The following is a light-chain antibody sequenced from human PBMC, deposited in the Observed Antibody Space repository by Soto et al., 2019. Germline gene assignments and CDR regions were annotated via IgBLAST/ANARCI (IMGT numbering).Light chain of an antibody. CDR1: QSIVTY. V-gene: IGKV1-39*01. J-gene: IGKJ1*01. Sequence: DIQMTQSPSSLSASVGDRVTITCRASQSIVTYLNWFQQKPGKAPKVLIYAVSTLQSGVPSRFSGGRSETDFTLTISSLQPEDFGTYYCQQSYISPWTFGQGTKVEI. CDR2: AVS. CDR3: QQSYISPWT.